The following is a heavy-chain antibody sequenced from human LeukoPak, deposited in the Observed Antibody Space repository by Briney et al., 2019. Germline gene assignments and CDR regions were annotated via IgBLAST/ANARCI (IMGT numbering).Heavy chain of an antibody. CDR1: GLAVSRNY. CDR2: IYSGGST. J-gene: IGHJ4*02. CDR3: ARVGGH. Sequence: GGSLRLSCAASGLAVSRNYMSWVRQAPGKGLESVSVIYSGGSTYYADSVRGRFTISRDNSKNTLYLQMNSLRVEDTAVYYCARVGGHWGQGTLVTVSS. D-gene: IGHD3-10*01. V-gene: IGHV3-53*01.